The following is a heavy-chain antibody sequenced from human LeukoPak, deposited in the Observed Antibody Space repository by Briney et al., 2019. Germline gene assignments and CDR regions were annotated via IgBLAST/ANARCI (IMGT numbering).Heavy chain of an antibody. Sequence: GSLGLSCAASGFTFSSYAMHWVRQAPGKGLEWVAVISYDGSNKYYADSVKGRFTISRDNSKNTLYLQMNSLRAEDTAVYYCAREGYSSSLNDYWGQGTLVTVSS. CDR3: AREGYSSSLNDY. D-gene: IGHD6-13*01. CDR1: GFTFSSYA. J-gene: IGHJ4*02. V-gene: IGHV3-30-3*01. CDR2: ISYDGSNK.